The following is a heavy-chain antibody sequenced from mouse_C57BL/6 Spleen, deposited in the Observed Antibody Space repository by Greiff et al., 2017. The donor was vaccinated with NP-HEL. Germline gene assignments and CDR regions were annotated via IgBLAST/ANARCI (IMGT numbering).Heavy chain of an antibody. D-gene: IGHD1-1*01. CDR1: GFSFNTYA. J-gene: IGHJ2*01. CDR3: VRHKGDYYGSTYFDY. CDR2: IRSKSNNYAT. V-gene: IGHV10-1*01. Sequence: EVHLVESGGGLVQPKGSLKLSCAASGFSFNTYAMNWVRQAPGKGLEWVARIRSKSNNYATYYADSVKDRFTISRDDSESMLYLQMNNLKTEDTAMYYCVRHKGDYYGSTYFDYWGQGTTLTVSS.